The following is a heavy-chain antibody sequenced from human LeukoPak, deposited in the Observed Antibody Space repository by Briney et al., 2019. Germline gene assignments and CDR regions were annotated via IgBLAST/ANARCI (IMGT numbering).Heavy chain of an antibody. CDR1: GFTFSSYA. V-gene: IGHV3-30-3*01. D-gene: IGHD3-22*01. J-gene: IGHJ4*02. CDR3: ARDLTGPYDH. Sequence: GGSLRLSCAASGFTFSSYAMHWLRQAPGKGLEGVAVISYDGSNKYYADSVKGRFTISRDNSKNTLYLQMNSLRAEDTTVYYCARDLTGPYDHWGQGTLVTVSS. CDR2: ISYDGSNK.